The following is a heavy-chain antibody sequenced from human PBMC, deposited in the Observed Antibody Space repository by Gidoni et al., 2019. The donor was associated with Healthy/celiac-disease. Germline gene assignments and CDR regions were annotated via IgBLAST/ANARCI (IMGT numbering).Heavy chain of an antibody. CDR2: IDHSGGA. CDR3: ARMFFWSGSYLDS. V-gene: IGHV4-30-2*01. Sequence: QLQLQESGSGLLKPSETLSLTCAVSGGSIATGGFSWSWIRQPPGQGLEFIGHIDHSGGAFYNPSLKSRATISVDKSKRHFSLRLNSVTAADTAVYFCARMFFWSGSYLDSWGPGTLVTVSS. D-gene: IGHD3-3*01. J-gene: IGHJ4*02. CDR1: GGSIATGGFS.